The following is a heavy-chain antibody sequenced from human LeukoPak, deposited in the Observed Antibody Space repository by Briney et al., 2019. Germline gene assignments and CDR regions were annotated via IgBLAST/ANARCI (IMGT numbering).Heavy chain of an antibody. D-gene: IGHD6-19*01. V-gene: IGHV3-21*03. CDR3: TRESGVWQWRG. J-gene: IGHJ4*02. CDR1: GFTFSSYS. CDR2: ISSSSSYI. Sequence: GGSLRLSCAASGFTFSSYSMNWVRQAPGKGLEWVSSISSSSSYIYYADSVKGRFTISRDNAKNSLCLQMNSLKTEDTAVYYCTRESGVWQWRGWGQGTLVTVSS.